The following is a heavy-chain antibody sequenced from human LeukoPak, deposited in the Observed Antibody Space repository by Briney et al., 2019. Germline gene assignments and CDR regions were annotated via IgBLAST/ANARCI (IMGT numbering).Heavy chain of an antibody. V-gene: IGHV3-23*01. D-gene: IGHD3-16*01. CDR1: GFTFSSYA. Sequence: GGSLRLSCAASGFTFSSYAMSWVRQAPGKGLEWVSVISASGGSTHYADSVKGRFTISRDNSKNTLYLQMNSLRAEDTAVYYCAKGGGNYYYYMDVWGKGTTVTVSS. CDR3: AKGGGNYYYYMDV. CDR2: ISASGGST. J-gene: IGHJ6*03.